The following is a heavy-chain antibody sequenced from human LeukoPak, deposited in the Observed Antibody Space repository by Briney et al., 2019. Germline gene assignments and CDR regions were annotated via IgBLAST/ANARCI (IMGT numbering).Heavy chain of an antibody. J-gene: IGHJ4*02. CDR3: ARTLKDAYLNAFGY. Sequence: PSGTLSLTCGVSGGSINSYYWNWLRQPPGKTLEWIGYVSSSGSTNYSPFFKSRLTISLDTSKNQFSLNLRSVTAADTAVYYCARTLKDAYLNAFGYWGQGTLVAVSS. CDR1: GGSINSYY. V-gene: IGHV4-59*01. CDR2: VSSSGST. D-gene: IGHD3-16*01.